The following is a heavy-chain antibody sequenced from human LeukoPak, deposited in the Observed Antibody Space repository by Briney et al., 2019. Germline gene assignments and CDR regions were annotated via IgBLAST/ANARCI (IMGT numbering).Heavy chain of an antibody. V-gene: IGHV5-51*01. CDR1: GYSFNSYW. D-gene: IGHD3-9*01. CDR2: IYPGDSDA. CDR3: ARRSGNWLDPQGDDY. Sequence: GESLKISCKGSGYSFNSYWIGWVRQMPGKGLKWMGIIYPGDSDARYSPSFQGQVTISADKSITTAYLQWSSLKASDTAMYYCARRSGNWLDPQGDDYWGQGTLVTVSS. J-gene: IGHJ4*02.